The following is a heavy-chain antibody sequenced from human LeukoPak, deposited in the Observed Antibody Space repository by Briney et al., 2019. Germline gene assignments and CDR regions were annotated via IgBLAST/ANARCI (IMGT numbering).Heavy chain of an antibody. Sequence: GGSLRLSCAASGFTFSSYSMNWVRQAPGKGLEWVSPISSSSSYIYYADSVKGRFTISRDNAKNSLYLQMNSLRAEDTAVYYCAREGVVPAAMGYYYYGMDVWGQGTTVTVSS. CDR1: GFTFSSYS. V-gene: IGHV3-21*01. J-gene: IGHJ6*02. D-gene: IGHD2-2*01. CDR2: ISSSSSYI. CDR3: AREGVVPAAMGYYYYGMDV.